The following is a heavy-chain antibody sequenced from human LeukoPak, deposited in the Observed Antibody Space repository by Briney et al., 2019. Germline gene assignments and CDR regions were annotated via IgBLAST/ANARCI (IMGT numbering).Heavy chain of an antibody. Sequence: SQTLSLTCTVSGGSISSGSYYWSWIRQPAGKGLEWIGRIYTSGSTNYNPSLKSRVTISVDTSKNQFSLRLSSVTAADTAVYYCARDDSRNSAGEGYFDYWGQGTLVTVSS. CDR1: GGSISSGSYY. CDR3: ARDDSRNSAGEGYFDY. D-gene: IGHD4-23*01. J-gene: IGHJ4*02. CDR2: IYTSGST. V-gene: IGHV4-61*02.